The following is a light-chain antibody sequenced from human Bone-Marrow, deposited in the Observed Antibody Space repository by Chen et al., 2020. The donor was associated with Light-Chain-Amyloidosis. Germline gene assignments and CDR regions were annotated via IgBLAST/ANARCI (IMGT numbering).Light chain of an antibody. J-gene: IGLJ3*02. V-gene: IGLV3-21*02. CDR3: QVWDRSSDRPV. Sequence: SYVLTQSPSVSVGPGQTARITCGGNNIGIKSVNWYQQKPGQAPVLVVFVDYDRPSWIPERFSGSNSGNTATLTISRVEAGDEADYYCQVWDRSSDRPVFGGGTKLTVL. CDR1: NIGIKS. CDR2: VDY.